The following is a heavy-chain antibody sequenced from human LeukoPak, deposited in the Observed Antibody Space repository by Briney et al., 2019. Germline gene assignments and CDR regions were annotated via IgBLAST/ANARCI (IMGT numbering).Heavy chain of an antibody. CDR1: GGSFSGYY. J-gene: IGHJ4*02. Sequence: PSETLSLTCAVYGGSFSGYYWSWIRQPPGKGLEWIGEINHSGSTNYNPSLKSRVTISVDTSKNQFSLKLSSVTAADTAVYYCARSEYPGHYFDYWGQGTLVTVSS. D-gene: IGHD2-2*01. CDR2: INHSGST. V-gene: IGHV4-34*01. CDR3: ARSEYPGHYFDY.